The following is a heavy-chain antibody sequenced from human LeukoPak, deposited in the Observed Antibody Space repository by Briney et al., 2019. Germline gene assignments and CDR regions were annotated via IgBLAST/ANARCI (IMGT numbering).Heavy chain of an antibody. Sequence: SETLSLTCTVSGASISSYYWSWIRQPPGKGLEWIAYIYDTGSTNYNPSLKSRVNISVDTSKNHLSLKLSSVTAADTAVYFCARDEPDSSGWYVAYWGQGTLVTVSS. CDR3: ARDEPDSSGWYVAY. D-gene: IGHD6-19*01. CDR1: GASISSYY. J-gene: IGHJ4*02. V-gene: IGHV4-59*01. CDR2: IYDTGST.